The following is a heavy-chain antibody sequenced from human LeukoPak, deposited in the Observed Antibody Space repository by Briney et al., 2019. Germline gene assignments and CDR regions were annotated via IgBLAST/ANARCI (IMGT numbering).Heavy chain of an antibody. V-gene: IGHV3-49*04. CDR2: IRSKAYGGTT. CDR1: GFTFSTYS. D-gene: IGHD6-25*01. Sequence: GGSLRLSCAASGFTFSTYSINWVRQAPGKGLEWVGFIRSKAYGGTTEYAASVKGRFTISRDDSKSIAYLQMNSLKTEDTAVYYCTTGLYYFDYWGQGTLVTVSS. J-gene: IGHJ4*02. CDR3: TTGLYYFDY.